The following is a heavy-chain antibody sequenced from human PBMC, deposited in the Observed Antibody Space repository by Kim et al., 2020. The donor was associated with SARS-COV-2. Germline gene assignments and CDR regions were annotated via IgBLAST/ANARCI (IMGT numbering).Heavy chain of an antibody. D-gene: IGHD5-12*01. CDR2: ISSSSSTI. CDR1: GFTFSSYS. CDR3: ARDESDVDIVATSFDY. V-gene: IGHV3-48*02. Sequence: GGSLRLSCAASGFTFSSYSMNWVRQAPGKGLEWVSYISSSSSTIYYADSVKCRFTISRDNAKNSLYLQMNSLRDEDTAVYYCARDESDVDIVATSFDYWGQGTLVTVSS. J-gene: IGHJ4*02.